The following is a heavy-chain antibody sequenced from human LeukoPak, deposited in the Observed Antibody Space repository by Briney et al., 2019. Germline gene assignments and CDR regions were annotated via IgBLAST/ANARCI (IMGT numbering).Heavy chain of an antibody. CDR1: GFSFTSYW. J-gene: IGHJ3*02. CDR2: IYPGDSDT. D-gene: IGHD3-3*01. V-gene: IGHV5-51*01. CDR3: ARLYFIIPAGEALHAFDI. Sequence: GESLKISCKGSGFSFTSYWIAWVRQMPGKGLEWMGIIYPGDSDTRYSPSFQGQVTISADKSISTAYLQWSSLKASDTAMYYCARLYFIIPAGEALHAFDIWGQGTMGTVSS.